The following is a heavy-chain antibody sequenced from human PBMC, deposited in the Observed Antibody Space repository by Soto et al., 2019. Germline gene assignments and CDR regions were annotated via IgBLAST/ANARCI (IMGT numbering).Heavy chain of an antibody. CDR2: TNPKSGVT. D-gene: IGHD6-25*01. CDR3: ARAHVRLQLGSSDY. V-gene: IGHV1-2*02. J-gene: IGHJ4*02. CDR1: GYSFTGYF. Sequence: QVQLVQSGAEVKKPGASVKVSCKASGYSFTGYFMHWVRHVPGQGLEWMGWTNPKSGVTKYPQKFQGRVTMTRATSIRPAYMELPRLRSDDAAVYYCARAHVRLQLGSSDYWGQGTLVTVSS.